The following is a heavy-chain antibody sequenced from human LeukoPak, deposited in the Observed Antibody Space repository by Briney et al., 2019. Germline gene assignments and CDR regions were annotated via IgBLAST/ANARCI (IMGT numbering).Heavy chain of an antibody. Sequence: SETLSLTCTVSGGSISSSSYYWGWIRQPPGKGLEWIGSIYYSGSIYYNPSLKSRVTISVDTSKNQFSLNLSSVTAADTAVYYCARSRDSSGASFDYWGRGTPVTVSS. CDR3: ARSRDSSGASFDY. D-gene: IGHD2-15*01. V-gene: IGHV4-39*01. CDR1: GGSISSSSYY. J-gene: IGHJ4*02. CDR2: IYYSGSI.